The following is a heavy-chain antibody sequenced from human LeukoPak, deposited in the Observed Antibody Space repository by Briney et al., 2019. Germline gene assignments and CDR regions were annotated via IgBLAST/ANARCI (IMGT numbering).Heavy chain of an antibody. D-gene: IGHD6-19*01. V-gene: IGHV1-8*03. CDR1: GYTFTSYD. CDR2: MNPNSGNT. J-gene: IGHJ4*02. Sequence: ASVKVSCKASGYTFTSYDINWVRQATGQGLEWMGWMNPNSGNTSYAQKFQGRVTITRNTSISTAYMELSSLRSEDTAVYYCARGRYSSGPDYWGQGTLVTVSS. CDR3: ARGRYSSGPDY.